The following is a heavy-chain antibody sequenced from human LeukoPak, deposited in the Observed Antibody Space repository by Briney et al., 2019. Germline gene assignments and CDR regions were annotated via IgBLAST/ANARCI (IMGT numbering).Heavy chain of an antibody. CDR1: GGSFNRDY. Sequence: SETLSLTCAVYGGSFNRDYWNWIRQPPGEGLEWIGEINHSGSTNYNPSLKSRVTILVDTSKNQFSLKLSSVTAADTAVYYCARSRLARLYGGNRRGAFDIWGQGTMVTVSS. V-gene: IGHV4-34*01. CDR3: ARSRLARLYGGNRRGAFDI. D-gene: IGHD4-23*01. J-gene: IGHJ3*02. CDR2: INHSGST.